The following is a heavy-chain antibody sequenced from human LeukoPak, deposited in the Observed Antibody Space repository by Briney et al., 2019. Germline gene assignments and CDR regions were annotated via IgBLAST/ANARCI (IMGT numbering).Heavy chain of an antibody. Sequence: SETLSLTGAVSGRSIGGSSYYWGWIRQPPGKGLEWIGSINYSGNGYYNPSLKGRLTMSVDTSKNHFSLKLTSVTAADSGLYYCARHLTTWGDNWGQGTVVIVSS. J-gene: IGHJ4*02. V-gene: IGHV4-39*01. CDR3: ARHLTTWGDN. D-gene: IGHD4-17*01. CDR1: GRSIGGSSYY. CDR2: INYSGNG.